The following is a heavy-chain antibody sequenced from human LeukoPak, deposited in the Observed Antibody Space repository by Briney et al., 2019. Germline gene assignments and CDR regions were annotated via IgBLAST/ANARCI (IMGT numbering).Heavy chain of an antibody. Sequence: GGSLRLSCEASGFAFSSYWMHWVRHAPGKGLVWVARINGDGSSTSYADSVKGRFTISRDNAKSTLYLEMNSLRAEDTALYYCTRDAGYKMVDPWGQRTLVTVSS. D-gene: IGHD5-24*01. CDR2: INGDGSST. CDR3: TRDAGYKMVDP. V-gene: IGHV3-74*01. CDR1: GFAFSSYW. J-gene: IGHJ5*02.